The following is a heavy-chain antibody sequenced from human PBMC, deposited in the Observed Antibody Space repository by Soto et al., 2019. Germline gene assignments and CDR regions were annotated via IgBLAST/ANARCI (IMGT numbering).Heavy chain of an antibody. CDR2: INHSGST. CDR1: GGSFSGYY. D-gene: IGHD6-19*01. CDR3: ARGFMAVAGTKGYYFDY. J-gene: IGHJ4*02. V-gene: IGHV4-34*01. Sequence: QVQLQQWGAGLLKPSETLSLTCAVYGGSFSGYYWSWIRQPPGKGLEWIGEINHSGSTNYNPSLKSRVTISVDTSKNQFSLMLSSVTAADTAGYYCARGFMAVAGTKGYYFDYWGQGTLVTVSS.